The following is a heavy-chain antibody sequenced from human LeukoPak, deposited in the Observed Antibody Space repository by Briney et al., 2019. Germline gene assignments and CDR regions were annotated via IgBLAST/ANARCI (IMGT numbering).Heavy chain of an antibody. V-gene: IGHV1-46*01. CDR1: GYTFSTYY. CDR3: SRDLGGSYNDY. Sequence: ASVKVPCKASGYTFSTYYMHWVRQAPGQGLEWVGVINPSGATTTYAQKFQGRVTMTRDTSTSTVYMELSSLRIEDTAMYYCSRDLGGSYNDYWGQGTMVTVSS. CDR2: INPSGATT. J-gene: IGHJ4*02. D-gene: IGHD1-26*01.